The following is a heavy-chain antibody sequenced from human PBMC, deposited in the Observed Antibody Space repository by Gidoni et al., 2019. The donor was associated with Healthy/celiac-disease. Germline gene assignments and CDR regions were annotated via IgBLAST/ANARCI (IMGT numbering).Heavy chain of an antibody. V-gene: IGHV3-7*04. CDR2: IKQDGSEK. D-gene: IGHD6-19*01. CDR3: AGGSGWELGYFQH. Sequence: EVQLVESGGGLVQPGGSLRLSCAASGFTFSSYWMSWVRQAPGKGLEWVANIKQDGSEKYYVDSVKGRFTISRDNAKNSLYLQMNSLRAEDTAVYYCAGGSGWELGYFQHWGQGTLVTVSS. J-gene: IGHJ1*01. CDR1: GFTFSSYW.